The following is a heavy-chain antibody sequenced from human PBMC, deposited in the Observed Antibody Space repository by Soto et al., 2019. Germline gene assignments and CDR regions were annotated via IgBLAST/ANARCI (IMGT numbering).Heavy chain of an antibody. CDR2: RYNSGST. CDR1: GGSISYYY. D-gene: IGHD3-10*01. CDR3: ARDRITMANDAFDI. Sequence: SETLSLTCTVSGGSISYYYWSWIRQPAGKGLEWLGRRYNSGSTKYNPSLKSRVGMSVDTSKNQFSLNLTSVTAADTAFYYCARDRITMANDAFDIWGQGTMVTVSS. V-gene: IGHV4-4*07. J-gene: IGHJ3*02.